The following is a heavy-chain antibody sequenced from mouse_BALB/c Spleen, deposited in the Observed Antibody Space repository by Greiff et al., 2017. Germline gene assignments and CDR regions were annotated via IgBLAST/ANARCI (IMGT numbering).Heavy chain of an antibody. D-gene: IGHD2-10*01. CDR3: ARLLRDAMDY. Sequence: LVESGGGLVQPGGSRKLSCAASGFTFSSFGMHWVRQAPEKGLEWVAYISSGSSTIYYADTVKGRFTISRDNPKNTLFLQMTSLRSEDTAMYYCARLLRDAMDYWGQGTSVTVSS. CDR1: GFTFSSFG. J-gene: IGHJ4*01. V-gene: IGHV5-17*02. CDR2: ISSGSSTI.